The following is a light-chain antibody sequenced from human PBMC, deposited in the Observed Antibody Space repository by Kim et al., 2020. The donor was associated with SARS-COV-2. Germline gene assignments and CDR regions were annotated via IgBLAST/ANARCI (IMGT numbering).Light chain of an antibody. Sequence: VALGQTVRITCQGDCLRSYYATWYQQKPGQAPILVIYGKNNRPSGIPDRFSGSSSGNTASLTITGTQAGDEADYYCNSRDSNDNVVFGGGTKLTVL. J-gene: IGLJ2*01. CDR1: CLRSYY. CDR3: NSRDSNDNVV. CDR2: GKN. V-gene: IGLV3-19*01.